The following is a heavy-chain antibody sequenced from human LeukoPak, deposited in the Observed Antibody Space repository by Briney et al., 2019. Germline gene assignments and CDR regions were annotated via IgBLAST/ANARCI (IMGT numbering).Heavy chain of an antibody. CDR2: IYYSGST. J-gene: IGHJ3*02. Sequence: PSETLSLTCTVSGGSISSYYWSWIRQPPGKGLEWIGYIYYSGSTNYNPSLKSRVTISVDTSKNQFSLKLSSATAADTAVYYCARQIVVVPAAIGPDAFDIWGQGTMVTVSS. CDR1: GGSISSYY. CDR3: ARQIVVVPAAIGPDAFDI. V-gene: IGHV4-59*01. D-gene: IGHD2-2*01.